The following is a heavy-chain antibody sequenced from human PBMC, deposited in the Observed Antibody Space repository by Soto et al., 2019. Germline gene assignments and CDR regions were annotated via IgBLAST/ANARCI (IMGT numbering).Heavy chain of an antibody. V-gene: IGHV1-69*02. D-gene: IGHD6-13*01. CDR1: GGTFSSYT. CDR3: ARGAAGFWFDP. CDR2: IIPILGIA. Sequence: SVKVSCEASGGTFSSYTSSWVRQAPGQGLEWMGRIIPILGIANYAQKFQGRVTITADKSTSTAYMELSSLRSEDTAVYYCARGAAGFWFDPWGQGTLVTVSS. J-gene: IGHJ5*02.